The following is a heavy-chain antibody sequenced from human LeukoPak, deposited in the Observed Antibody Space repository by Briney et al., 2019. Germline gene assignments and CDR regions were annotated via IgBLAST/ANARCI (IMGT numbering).Heavy chain of an antibody. V-gene: IGHV3-64*01. CDR1: GFTFSSYA. CDR3: ARDHFDY. J-gene: IGHJ4*02. CDR2: ISSNGGST. Sequence: GGSLRLSCAASGFTFSSYAMHWVRQAPGKGLEYVSAISSNGGSTYYANSVKGRFTISRDSSKNTLYLQMGSLRAEDMAVYYCARDHFDYWGQGTLVTVSS.